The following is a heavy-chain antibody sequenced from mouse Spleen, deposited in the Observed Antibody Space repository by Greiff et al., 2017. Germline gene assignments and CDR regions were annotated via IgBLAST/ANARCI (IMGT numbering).Heavy chain of an antibody. D-gene: IGHD2-5*01. CDR1: GYTFTDYE. CDR3: TRWGYSNPHVDY. CDR2: IDPETGGT. Sequence: QVQLKQSGAELVRPGASVTLSCKASGYTFTDYEMHWVKQTPVHGLEWIGAIDPETGGTAYNQKFKGKAILTADKSSSTAYMELRSLTSEDSAVYYCTRWGYSNPHVDYWGQGTTLTVSS. V-gene: IGHV1-15*01. J-gene: IGHJ2*01.